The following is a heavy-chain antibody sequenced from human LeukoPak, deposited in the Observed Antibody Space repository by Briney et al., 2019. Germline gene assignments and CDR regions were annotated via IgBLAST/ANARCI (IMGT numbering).Heavy chain of an antibody. Sequence: GRSLRLSCAASGFIFSDSTMHWVRQAPGKGLEWVAAASFHGSNTYYADSMKGRFTISRDNSKNTVYLQMNSLRTEDTAVYYCARERSWNGPLDYWGQGTPVTVSS. J-gene: IGHJ4*02. V-gene: IGHV3-30*04. CDR2: ASFHGSNT. CDR3: ARERSWNGPLDY. CDR1: GFIFSDST. D-gene: IGHD1-1*01.